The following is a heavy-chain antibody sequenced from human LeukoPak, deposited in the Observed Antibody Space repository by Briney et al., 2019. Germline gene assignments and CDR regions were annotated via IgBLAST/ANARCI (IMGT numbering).Heavy chain of an antibody. J-gene: IGHJ4*02. CDR1: GGSISSYY. Sequence: KPSETLSLTCTVSGGSISSYYWSWIRQPPGKGLEWLGSIYHSGSTYYNPSLKSRVTISVDTSKNQFSLKLSSVTAADTAVYYCARDLGIAARPDYWGQGTLVTVSS. V-gene: IGHV4-38-2*02. CDR2: IYHSGST. D-gene: IGHD6-6*01. CDR3: ARDLGIAARPDY.